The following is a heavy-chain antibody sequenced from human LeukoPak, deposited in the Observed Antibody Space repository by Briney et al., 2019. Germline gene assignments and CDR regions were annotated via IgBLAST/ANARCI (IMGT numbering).Heavy chain of an antibody. CDR3: ARDPRDHSSGWYRSLRIDAFDI. Sequence: ASVKVSCKASGYTFTGYYMHWVRQAPGQGLEWMGWINPNSGGTNYAQKFQGRVTMTRDTSISTAYMELSRLRSDDTAVYYCARDPRDHSSGWYRSLRIDAFDIWGQGTMVTVSS. J-gene: IGHJ3*02. CDR1: GYTFTGYY. D-gene: IGHD6-19*01. CDR2: INPNSGGT. V-gene: IGHV1-2*02.